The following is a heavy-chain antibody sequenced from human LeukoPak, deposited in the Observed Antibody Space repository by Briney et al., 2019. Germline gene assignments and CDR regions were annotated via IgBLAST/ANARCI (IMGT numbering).Heavy chain of an antibody. CDR3: AKDRGIISDY. D-gene: IGHD3-10*01. V-gene: IGHV3-23*01. J-gene: IGHJ4*02. CDR1: GFTFRSYA. CDR2: ISGSGSST. Sequence: GGSLRLSCAASGFTFRSYAMNWVRQAPGKGLEWVSIISGSGSSTDYVGSVKGRFTFSRDNSKNTLYLQMNSLRVEDTAVYYCAKDRGIISDYWGQGTLVTVSS.